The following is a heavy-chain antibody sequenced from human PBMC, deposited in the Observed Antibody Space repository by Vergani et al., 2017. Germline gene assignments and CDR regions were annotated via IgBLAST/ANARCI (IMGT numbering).Heavy chain of an antibody. V-gene: IGHV3-49*05. Sequence: EVQLVESGGGLVKPGRSLRLSCTASGFTFGDYAMSWFRQAPGKGLEWVGFIRSKAYGGTTEYAASVKGRFTISRDDSKSIAYLQMNSLKTEDTAVYYCTREVRGYSGYVLYYYYYYMDVWGKGTTVTVSS. D-gene: IGHD5-12*01. J-gene: IGHJ6*03. CDR2: IRSKAYGGTT. CDR1: GFTFGDYA. CDR3: TREVRGYSGYVLYYYYYYMDV.